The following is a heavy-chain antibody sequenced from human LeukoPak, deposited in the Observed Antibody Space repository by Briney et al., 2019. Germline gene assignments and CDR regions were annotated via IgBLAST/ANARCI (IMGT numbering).Heavy chain of an antibody. J-gene: IGHJ4*02. CDR2: IYNSGST. Sequence: PSETLSLTCTVSGGSISSHYWSWIRQPPGKGLEWIGNIYNSGSTNYNPSLKSRVTISVDTSKNQFSLKLSSVTAADTAVYYCASAIYNWNIGSEYYFDNWGQGTLVTVSS. CDR3: ASAIYNWNIGSEYYFDN. CDR1: GGSISSHY. V-gene: IGHV4-59*11. D-gene: IGHD1-1*01.